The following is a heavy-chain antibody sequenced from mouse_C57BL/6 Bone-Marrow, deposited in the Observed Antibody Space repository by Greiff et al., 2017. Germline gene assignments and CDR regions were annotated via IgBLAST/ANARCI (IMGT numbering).Heavy chain of an antibody. CDR3: ARSITTVVAPHWYFDV. V-gene: IGHV3-8*01. Sequence: EVQLQESGPGLAKPSQTLSLTCSVTGYSITSDYWNWIRKFPGNKLEYMGYISYSGSTYYNPSLKSRISITRDTSKNQYYLQLNSVTTEDTATYYCARSITTVVAPHWYFDVWGTGTTVTVSS. CDR1: GYSITSDY. J-gene: IGHJ1*03. D-gene: IGHD1-1*01. CDR2: ISYSGST.